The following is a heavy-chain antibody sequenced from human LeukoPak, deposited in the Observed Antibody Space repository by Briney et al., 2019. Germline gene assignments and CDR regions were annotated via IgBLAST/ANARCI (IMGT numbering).Heavy chain of an antibody. V-gene: IGHV3-30*18. CDR1: GYTLTELS. D-gene: IGHD2-15*01. J-gene: IGHJ6*02. Sequence: SCKVSGYTLTELSMHWVRQAPGKGLEWVAVISYDGSNKYYADSVKGRFTISRDNSKNTLYLQMNGLRAEDTAVYYCAKDLYLQYCRGSACYLNYYNMDVWGQGTTVAVSS. CDR2: ISYDGSNK. CDR3: AKDLYLQYCRGSACYLNYYNMDV.